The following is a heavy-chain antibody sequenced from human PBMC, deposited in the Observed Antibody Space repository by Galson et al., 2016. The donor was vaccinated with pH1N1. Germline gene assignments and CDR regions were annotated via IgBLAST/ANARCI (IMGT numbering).Heavy chain of an antibody. J-gene: IGHJ6*03. CDR1: GYGFSTDW. V-gene: IGHV5-51*01. CDR2: IFPGDSDT. D-gene: IGHD1-1*01. Sequence: QSGAEVKKPGESLKISCEASGYGFSTDWIAWVRQMPGKGPEWMGSIFPGDSDTRYSPPFQGQVTMSADKSIRTTYLQWSSLKASDTAIYYCARHVALDPPVEYYYIDVWGKGTTVIVSS. CDR3: ARHVALDPPVEYYYIDV.